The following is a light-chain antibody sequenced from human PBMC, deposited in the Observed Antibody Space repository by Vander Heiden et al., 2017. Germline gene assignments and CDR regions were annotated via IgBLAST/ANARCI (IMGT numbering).Light chain of an antibody. CDR2: KAS. Sequence: DLQMTQSPSTLSASVGDRVTITCRASQSISSWLAWYQQKPGKAPKLLIYKASSLESGVPSRFSGSGSGTEFTLTISSLQPDDFATYYCQQYNSYPPTFGGGTKVEIK. V-gene: IGKV1-5*03. CDR3: QQYNSYPPT. J-gene: IGKJ4*01. CDR1: QSISSW.